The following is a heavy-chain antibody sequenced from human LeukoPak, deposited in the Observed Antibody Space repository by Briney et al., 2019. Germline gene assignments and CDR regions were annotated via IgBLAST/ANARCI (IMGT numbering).Heavy chain of an antibody. CDR3: AREWYYYDSSGDRSYYFDY. V-gene: IGHV3-33*01. D-gene: IGHD3-22*01. J-gene: IGHJ4*02. CDR2: IWYDGSNR. Sequence: PGGSLRLSCAASGFTFSSYGMHWVRQAPGKGLEWVAVIWYDGSNRYYADSVKGRFTISRDNSKNTLYLQMNSLRAEDTAVYYCAREWYYYDSSGDRSYYFDYWGQGTLVTVSS. CDR1: GFTFSSYG.